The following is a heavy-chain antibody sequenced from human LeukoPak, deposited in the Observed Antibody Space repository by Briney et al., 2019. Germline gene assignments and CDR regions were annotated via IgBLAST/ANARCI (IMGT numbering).Heavy chain of an antibody. CDR1: GFTFSSYA. CDR3: ATLPYYYDSSGSYYFDY. D-gene: IGHD3-22*01. V-gene: IGHV3-23*01. CDR2: ISGSGGST. Sequence: PGGSLRLSCAASGFTFSSYAMSWVRQAPGKGLEWVSAISGSGGSTYYADSVKGRFTISRDNSKNTLYLQMNSLRVEDMAVYYCATLPYYYDSSGSYYFDYWGQGTLVTVSS. J-gene: IGHJ4*02.